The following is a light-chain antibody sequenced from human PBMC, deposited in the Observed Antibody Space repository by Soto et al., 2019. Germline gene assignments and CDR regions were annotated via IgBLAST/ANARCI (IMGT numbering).Light chain of an antibody. CDR1: QSISGTY. V-gene: IGKV3-20*01. CDR2: DIS. Sequence: IVLTQSPGTLSLSPGERATFSCRASQSISGTYLAWYQQRPGQAPRLLIYDISNRATGIPDRFSGSGSGADFTLTISRLEPGDFAVYYCQQYGTSPQTFGQGTRLEIK. J-gene: IGKJ5*01. CDR3: QQYGTSPQT.